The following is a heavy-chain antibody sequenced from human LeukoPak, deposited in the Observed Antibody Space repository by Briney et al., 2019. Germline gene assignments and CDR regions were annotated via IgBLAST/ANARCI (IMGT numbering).Heavy chain of an antibody. V-gene: IGHV3-7*01. CDR2: IKQDGSEK. J-gene: IGHJ5*02. CDR1: GGSISSSSHY. CDR3: ARDAPLIAAAGIDWFDP. D-gene: IGHD6-13*01. Sequence: ETLSLTCTVSGGSISSSSHYWGWIRQPPGKGLEWVANIKQDGSEKYYVDSVKGRFTISRDNAKNSLYLQMNSLRAEDTAVYYCARDAPLIAAAGIDWFDPWGQGTLVTVSS.